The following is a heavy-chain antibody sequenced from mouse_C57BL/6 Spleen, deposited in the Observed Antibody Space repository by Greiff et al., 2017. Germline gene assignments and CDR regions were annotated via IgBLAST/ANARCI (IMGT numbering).Heavy chain of an antibody. CDR1: GFNIKDYY. J-gene: IGHJ4*01. D-gene: IGHD2-13*01. CDR2: IDPEDGET. Sequence: EVKVVESGAELVKPGASVKLSCTASGFNIKDYYMHWVKQRTEQGLEWIGRIDPEDGETKYAPKFQGKATITADTSSNTAYLPLSSLTSEDTAVYYCARADGEGYAMDYWGQGTSVTVSS. V-gene: IGHV14-2*01. CDR3: ARADGEGYAMDY.